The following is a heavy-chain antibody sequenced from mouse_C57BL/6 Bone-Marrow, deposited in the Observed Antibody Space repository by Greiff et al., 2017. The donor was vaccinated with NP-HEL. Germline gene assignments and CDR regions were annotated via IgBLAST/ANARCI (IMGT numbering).Heavy chain of an antibody. V-gene: IGHV5-9*01. CDR1: GFTFSSYT. Sequence: EVMLVESGGGLVKPGGSLKLSCAASGFTFSSYTMSWVRQTPEKRLEWVATISGGGGNTYYPDSVKGRFTISRDNAKNTLYLQMSSLRSEDTALYYCASPDDYDEDAWFAYWGQGTLVTVSA. D-gene: IGHD2-4*01. CDR3: ASPDDYDEDAWFAY. J-gene: IGHJ3*01. CDR2: ISGGGGNT.